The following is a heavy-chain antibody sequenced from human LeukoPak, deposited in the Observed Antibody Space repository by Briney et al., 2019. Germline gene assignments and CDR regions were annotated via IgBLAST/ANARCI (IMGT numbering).Heavy chain of an antibody. CDR2: INHSGST. CDR1: GGSFSGYY. J-gene: IGHJ6*02. Sequence: SETLSLTGAVYGGSFSGYYWSWIRQPPGKGLEWIGEINHSGSTNYNPSLKSRVTISVDTSKNQFSLKLSCVTAADTAVYYCARRIYCSSTSCEDFYYYYGMDVWGQGTTVTVSS. D-gene: IGHD2-2*01. CDR3: ARRIYCSSTSCEDFYYYYGMDV. V-gene: IGHV4-34*01.